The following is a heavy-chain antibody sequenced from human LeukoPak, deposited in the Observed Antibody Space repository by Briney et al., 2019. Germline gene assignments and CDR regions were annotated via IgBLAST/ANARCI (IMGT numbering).Heavy chain of an antibody. J-gene: IGHJ4*02. CDR2: ISGSGGST. D-gene: IGHD2-2*02. Sequence: GGSLRLSCAASGFTFSSYAMSWVRQAPGKGLEWVSAISGSGGSTYYADSVKGRFTISRDNSKNTLYLQMNSLRAEDTAVYYCATYQLLYGIFDYWGQGTLVTVSS. CDR3: ATYQLLYGIFDY. CDR1: GFTFSSYA. V-gene: IGHV3-23*01.